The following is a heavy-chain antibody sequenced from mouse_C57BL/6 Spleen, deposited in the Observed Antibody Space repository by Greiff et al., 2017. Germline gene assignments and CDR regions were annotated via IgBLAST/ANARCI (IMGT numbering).Heavy chain of an antibody. CDR1: GFTFSSYG. CDR3: AREITDDYGDAY. V-gene: IGHV5-6*01. J-gene: IGHJ3*01. Sequence: EVQGVESGGDLVKPGGSLKLSCAASGFTFSSYGMSWVRQTPDKRLEWVATISSSRSYTYYPDSVKGRFTISRDNAKNTLYLQMSSLKSEDTAMYYYAREITDDYGDAYWGQGTLLTVSA. CDR2: ISSSRSYT. D-gene: IGHD2-4*01.